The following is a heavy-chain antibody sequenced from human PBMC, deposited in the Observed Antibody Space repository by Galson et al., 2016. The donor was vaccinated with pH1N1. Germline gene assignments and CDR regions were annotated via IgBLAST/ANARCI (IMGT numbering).Heavy chain of an antibody. Sequence: SLRLSCAASGFTFHDYTMHWVRQTPGKGLEWVSLVSWDGGSTYYADYVKGRFTVSRDNSKNSLYRQMNSLRSEDTALYYYAKEIQRGSYGMDVWGRGTTVTVSS. D-gene: IGHD3-16*01. CDR1: GFTFHDYT. CDR3: AKEIQRGSYGMDV. J-gene: IGHJ6*02. V-gene: IGHV3-43*01. CDR2: VSWDGGST.